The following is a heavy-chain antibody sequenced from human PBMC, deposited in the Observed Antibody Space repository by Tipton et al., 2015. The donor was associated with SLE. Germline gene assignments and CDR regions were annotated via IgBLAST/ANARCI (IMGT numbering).Heavy chain of an antibody. CDR1: DGSLSGYY. Sequence: TLSLTCTVFDGSLSGYYWAWLRQSPGKGLEWIGEISHDGGANYNPSLESRGTISLETSKNQFSLKLTSVTAADTAVYYCARRRATMVQGLMTLSDYYAMDVWGQGTTVTVSS. CDR2: ISHDGGA. V-gene: IGHV4-34*01. J-gene: IGHJ6*02. D-gene: IGHD3-10*01. CDR3: ARRRATMVQGLMTLSDYYAMDV.